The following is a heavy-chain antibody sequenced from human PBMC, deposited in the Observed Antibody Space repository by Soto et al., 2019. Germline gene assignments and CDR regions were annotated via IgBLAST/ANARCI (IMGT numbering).Heavy chain of an antibody. CDR1: GFPFWHYG. D-gene: IGHD6-19*01. CDR3: ARDRNGGWLHMDV. J-gene: IGHJ6*02. Sequence: QVQLVESGGGVVQPGRSLRLSCVGSGFPFWHYGMHWVRQAPGKGLEWVAVIWSDGNKESYADSVKGRFAISRDNSKDTLYLEMHSRRVEDTDVYFCARDRNGGWLHMDVWGQGTTVSVSS. CDR2: IWSDGNKE. V-gene: IGHV3-33*01.